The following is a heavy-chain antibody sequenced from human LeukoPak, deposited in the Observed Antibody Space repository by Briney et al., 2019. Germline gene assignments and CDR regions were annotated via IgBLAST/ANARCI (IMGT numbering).Heavy chain of an antibody. D-gene: IGHD4-11*01. J-gene: IGHJ4*02. Sequence: GGSLRLSCAASGFTFSSYSMNWVRQAPGKGLEWVSSISSSSSSYIYYADSVKGRFTISRDNAKNSLYLQMNSLRAEDTAVYYCARRGAITTSYFDYGGQGTLVTVSS. CDR3: ARRGAITTSYFDY. CDR2: ISSSSSSYI. V-gene: IGHV3-21*01. CDR1: GFTFSSYS.